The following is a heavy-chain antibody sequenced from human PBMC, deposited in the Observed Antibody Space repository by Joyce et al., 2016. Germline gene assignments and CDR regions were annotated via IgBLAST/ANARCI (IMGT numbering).Heavy chain of an antibody. CDR3: ARVDSTTVAFDY. D-gene: IGHD4-23*01. Sequence: QVQLQESGPGLVKPSETLSLTCTVSGGSVSSGSHYWGWIRQPPGKGLEWIGYIYYSGGTNYNPSLKSRVTISVDTSKNQFSLRLGSVTAADTAVFYCARVDSTTVAFDYWGQGTLVTVSS. CDR2: IYYSGGT. V-gene: IGHV4-61*01. J-gene: IGHJ4*02. CDR1: GGSVSSGSHY.